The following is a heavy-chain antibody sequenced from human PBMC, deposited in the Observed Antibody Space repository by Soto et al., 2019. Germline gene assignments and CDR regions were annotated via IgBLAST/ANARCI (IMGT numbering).Heavy chain of an antibody. Sequence: VQLVESGGGLVQPGGSLRLSCAASGFSISTPSMNWVRQAPGKGLEWVSFISSGNNAIYYADSVKGRFKISRDIAKNSVYLQMNSLGVEDTAVYYCARGVTVSTAWGQGTRVTVSS. CDR1: GFSISTPS. V-gene: IGHV3-48*01. CDR2: ISSGNNAI. CDR3: ARGVTVSTA. D-gene: IGHD4-4*01. J-gene: IGHJ5*02.